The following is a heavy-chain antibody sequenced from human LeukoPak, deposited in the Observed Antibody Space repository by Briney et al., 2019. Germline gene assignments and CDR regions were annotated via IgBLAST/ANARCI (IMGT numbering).Heavy chain of an antibody. Sequence: SETLSLTCTVSGDSIRSFYWSWIRQAPGKGLEWIGFISYSGYTSYSPSLKSRVAISVDTSKRQFSLRLSSMTAADTAIYYCARGRNDNGGMFFDSWAQGTLVTVSS. CDR3: ARGRNDNGGMFFDS. D-gene: IGHD4-23*01. CDR1: GDSIRSFY. J-gene: IGHJ4*02. CDR2: ISYSGYT. V-gene: IGHV4-59*01.